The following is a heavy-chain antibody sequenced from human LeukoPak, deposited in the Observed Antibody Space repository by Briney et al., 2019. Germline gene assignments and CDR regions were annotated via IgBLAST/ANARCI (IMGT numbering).Heavy chain of an antibody. D-gene: IGHD1-7*01. Sequence: SETLSLTCTVSGGSISSYYWSWIRQPPGKGLEWIGYIYYSGSTNYNPYLKSRVTISVDTSKNQFSLKLSSVTAADTAVYYCARAYNWNYAWFDPWGQGTLVTVSS. CDR2: IYYSGST. CDR1: GGSISSYY. CDR3: ARAYNWNYAWFDP. V-gene: IGHV4-59*01. J-gene: IGHJ5*02.